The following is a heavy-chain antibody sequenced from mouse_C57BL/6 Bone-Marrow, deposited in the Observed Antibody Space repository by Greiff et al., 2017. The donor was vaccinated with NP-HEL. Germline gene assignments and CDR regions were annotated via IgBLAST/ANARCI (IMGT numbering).Heavy chain of an antibody. CDR2: IDPANGNT. Sequence: EVQLQQSVAELVRPGASVKLSCTASGFNIKNNYMHWVKQRPEQGLEWIGRIDPANGNTKYAPKFQGKATITADTSSNTAYLQLSSLTSEDTAIYYCARRELHWYFDVWGTGTTVTVSS. CDR1: GFNIKNNY. J-gene: IGHJ1*03. CDR3: ARRELHWYFDV. D-gene: IGHD1-3*01. V-gene: IGHV14-3*01.